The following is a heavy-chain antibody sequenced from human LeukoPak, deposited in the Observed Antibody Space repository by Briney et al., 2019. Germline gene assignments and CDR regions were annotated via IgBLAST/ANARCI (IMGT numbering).Heavy chain of an antibody. J-gene: IGHJ3*02. CDR2: IYYSGST. Sequence: SETLSLTCTVSGGSISSSSYYWGWIRPPPGKGLEWIGSIYYSGSTYYNPSLRSRVTISVDTSKNPFSLKLSSVTAADTAVYYCARGSGSYYIWDAFDIWGQGTIVTVSS. V-gene: IGHV4-39*01. CDR3: ARGSGSYYIWDAFDI. D-gene: IGHD1-26*01. CDR1: GGSISSSSYY.